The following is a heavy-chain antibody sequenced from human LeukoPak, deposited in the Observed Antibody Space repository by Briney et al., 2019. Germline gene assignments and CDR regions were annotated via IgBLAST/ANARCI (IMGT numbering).Heavy chain of an antibody. CDR1: GYSFTSYW. J-gene: IGHJ6*02. D-gene: IGHD3-3*01. Sequence: PGESLKISCKGSGYSFTSYWIAWVRQMPGKGQEWMGIIYPGDSETRYSPSFQGQVTISADKSISSVYLQWSSLKASDTATYYCARRSTIFYGMDVWGQGTTVTVSS. CDR2: IYPGDSET. V-gene: IGHV5-51*01. CDR3: ARRSTIFYGMDV.